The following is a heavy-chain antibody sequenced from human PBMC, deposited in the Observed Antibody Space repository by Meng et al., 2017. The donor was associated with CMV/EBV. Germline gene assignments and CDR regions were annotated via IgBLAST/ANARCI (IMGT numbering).Heavy chain of an antibody. V-gene: IGHV3-21*01. CDR2: ISSSSSYI. J-gene: IGHJ4*02. Sequence: GVSLRLSCAASGFTFSSYSMNWVRQAPGKGLEWVSSISSSSSYIYYADSVKGRFTISRDNAKNSLYLQMNSLRAEDTAVYYCARAGVVVAADRRAFDYWGQGTLVTVSS. D-gene: IGHD2-15*01. CDR1: GFTFSSYS. CDR3: ARAGVVVAADRRAFDY.